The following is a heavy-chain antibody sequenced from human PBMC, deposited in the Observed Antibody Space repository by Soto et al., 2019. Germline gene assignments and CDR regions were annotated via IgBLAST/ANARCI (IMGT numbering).Heavy chain of an antibody. CDR1: GGSISSGGYY. V-gene: IGHV4-31*03. CDR2: ISYSGST. J-gene: IGHJ5*02. Sequence: SGTLSLTCTVSGGSISSGGYYWSWIRQHPGKGLEWIGHISYSGSTHYNPSLKSRVNISVDTSNNHLSLRLSSVTAADTAVYYCARVGSSQIGRWLDPWGQGPLVTVSS. CDR3: ARVGSSQIGRWLDP. D-gene: IGHD1-26*01.